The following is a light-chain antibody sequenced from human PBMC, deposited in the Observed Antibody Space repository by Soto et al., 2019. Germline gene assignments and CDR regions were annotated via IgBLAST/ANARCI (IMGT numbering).Light chain of an antibody. CDR1: QSVSSN. Sequence: EIVLTQSPATLSVSPGERATLSCRASQSVSSNLAWYQQKPVQAPRLLIYGASIRATGIPARFSGSGSGTEFTLTNSSLQSEDFAVYYCQQYNNWRLTFGGGTKVEIK. J-gene: IGKJ4*01. V-gene: IGKV3-15*01. CDR2: GAS. CDR3: QQYNNWRLT.